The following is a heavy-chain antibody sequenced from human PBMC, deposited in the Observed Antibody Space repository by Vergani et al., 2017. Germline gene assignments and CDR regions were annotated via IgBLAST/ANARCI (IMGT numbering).Heavy chain of an antibody. Sequence: EVQLVQSGAEVKKPGESLKISCKGSGYSFTSYWIGWVRQMPGKGLEWMGIIYPGDSDTRYSPSFQGQVTISADKSISTAYLQWSSLKASDTAMYYCARHSYCSSTRCYSGRRMGYSVYVLDYWGQGTLVTVSS. CDR2: IYPGDSDT. CDR1: GYSFTSYW. CDR3: ARHSYCSSTRCYSGRRMGYSVYVLDY. V-gene: IGHV5-51*01. J-gene: IGHJ4*02. D-gene: IGHD2-2*01.